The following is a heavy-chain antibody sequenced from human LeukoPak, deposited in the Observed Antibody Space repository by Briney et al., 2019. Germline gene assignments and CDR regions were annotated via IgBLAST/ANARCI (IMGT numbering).Heavy chain of an antibody. V-gene: IGHV1-2*02. CDR1: GYTFTGYY. J-gene: IGHJ4*02. CDR3: ARDRSPGYYDSSGYPEFDY. Sequence: GASVKVSCKASGYTFTGYYMHWVRQAPGQGLEWMGWINPNSGGTNYAQKFQGRVTMTRDTSISTAYMELRSLRSDDAAVYYCARDRSPGYYDSSGYPEFDYWGQGTLVTVSS. CDR2: INPNSGGT. D-gene: IGHD3-22*01.